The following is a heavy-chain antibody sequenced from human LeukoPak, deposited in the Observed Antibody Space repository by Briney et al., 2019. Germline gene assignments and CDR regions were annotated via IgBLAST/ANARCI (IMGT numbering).Heavy chain of an antibody. V-gene: IGHV4-59*01. CDR1: GGSISSYY. J-gene: IGHJ6*02. CDR2: IYYSGST. Sequence: SETLSLTCTVSGGSISSYYWSWIRQPPGKGLEWIGYIYYSGSTNYNPSLKSRVTISIDTSKNQFSLKLSSVTAADTAVYYCARDLSGSYSSPDGMDVWGQGTTVTVSS. CDR3: ARDLSGSYSSPDGMDV. D-gene: IGHD1-26*01.